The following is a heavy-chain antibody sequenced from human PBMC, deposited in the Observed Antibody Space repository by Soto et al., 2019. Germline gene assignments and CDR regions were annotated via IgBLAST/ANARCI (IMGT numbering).Heavy chain of an antibody. Sequence: QVQLQESGPGLVKPSETLSLTCTFSGVSIDVRNCAWIRQPPGKGLEWLGYVYYYGGSSYNPSVTSRLTLSMDTSKSQFSLPLRSVTAADTAVYYCVRQGIGNLHGLVDVWGRGTTVTVSS. CDR2: VYYYGGS. CDR3: VRQGIGNLHGLVDV. CDR1: GVSIDVRN. V-gene: IGHV4-59*08. J-gene: IGHJ6*02. D-gene: IGHD3-10*01.